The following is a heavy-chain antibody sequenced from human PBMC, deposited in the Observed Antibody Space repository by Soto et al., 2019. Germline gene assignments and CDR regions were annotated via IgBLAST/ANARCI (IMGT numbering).Heavy chain of an antibody. J-gene: IGHJ5*02. CDR3: ARGRRLAVAGTTLFAT. Sequence: GASVKVSCKASGFTFTSYSMHWVRQAPRRRLEWMGWVNAGNGNTKYSQKFQGRGTITRDTSASTAYMELSSLRSEDTAVYYCARGRRLAVAGTTLFATWGKGARVTVSS. CDR2: VNAGNGNT. D-gene: IGHD6-19*01. V-gene: IGHV1-3*01. CDR1: GFTFTSYS.